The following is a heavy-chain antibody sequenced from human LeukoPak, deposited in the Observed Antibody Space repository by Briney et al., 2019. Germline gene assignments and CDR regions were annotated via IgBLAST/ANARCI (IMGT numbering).Heavy chain of an antibody. CDR3: AKASLWSGSYDC. CDR1: GFAFEDYA. D-gene: IGHD3-3*01. CDR2: ISWNSSKI. J-gene: IGHJ4*02. V-gene: IGHV3-9*03. Sequence: GRSLRLSCAASGFAFEDYAMHWVRQAPGKGLEWVSGISWNSSKIGYADSVKGRFTISRDNAKNSLYLQMNSLRVEDMALYCCAKASLWSGSYDCWGQGILVTVSS.